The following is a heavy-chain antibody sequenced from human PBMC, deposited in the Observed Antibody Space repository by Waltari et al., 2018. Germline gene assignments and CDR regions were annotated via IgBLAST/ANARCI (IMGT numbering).Heavy chain of an antibody. CDR1: GYTFTDYT. J-gene: IGHJ6*02. V-gene: IGHV7-4-1*02. Sequence: QVQLAQSGSELKEPGASVKVSCRTSGYTFTDYTINWVRQAPGQGLEWMGWINTKNGQPTYVQGFTGRFVFSLDTAGSTTYLQITGLKAEDTAVYFCARALLGLTNRLDVWGQGTTVTISS. CDR3: ARALLGLTNRLDV. D-gene: IGHD4-17*01. CDR2: INTKNGQP.